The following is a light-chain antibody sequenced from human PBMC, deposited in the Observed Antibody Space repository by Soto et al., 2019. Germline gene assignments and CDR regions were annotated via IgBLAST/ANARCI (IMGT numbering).Light chain of an antibody. J-gene: IGLJ2*01. V-gene: IGLV2-14*01. CDR1: RSDVGGYNY. CDR2: DVS. CDR3: GSYTSSSTQV. Sequence: QSALTQPASVSGSPGQSITIACTGTRSDVGGYNYVSWYQQHPGKAPKLMIYDVSNRPSGVSNRFSGSKSGNTASLTISGLQAEDEADYYCGSYTSSSTQVFGGGTKVTVL.